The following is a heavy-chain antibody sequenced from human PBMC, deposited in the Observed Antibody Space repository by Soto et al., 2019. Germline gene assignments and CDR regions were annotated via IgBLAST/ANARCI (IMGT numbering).Heavy chain of an antibody. CDR3: ARDASNGGMDV. CDR2: ISGSGSTI. V-gene: IGHV3-11*01. Sequence: GGPLRLSCAASGFTLSDYYMSWIRQAPGKGLEWVSYISGSGSTIYYADSVKGRFTISRDNAKNSLYLQTDSLTAEDTAVYYCARDASNGGMDVWGQGTTVTVSS. J-gene: IGHJ6*02. D-gene: IGHD6-19*01. CDR1: GFTLSDYY.